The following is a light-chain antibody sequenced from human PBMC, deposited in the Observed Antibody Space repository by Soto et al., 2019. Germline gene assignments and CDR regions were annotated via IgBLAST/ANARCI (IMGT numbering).Light chain of an antibody. J-gene: IGLJ2*01. CDR2: EVS. Sequence: QSALTQPASVSGSPGQSITISCTGTSSDVGTYKYVSWYQQLPGKAPKLMIYEVSNRPSGVSNRFSGSKSGNTASLTISELQAEDEGDYYCSAYTSRSTPVFGGGTKLTVL. CDR1: SSDVGTYKY. V-gene: IGLV2-14*01. CDR3: SAYTSRSTPV.